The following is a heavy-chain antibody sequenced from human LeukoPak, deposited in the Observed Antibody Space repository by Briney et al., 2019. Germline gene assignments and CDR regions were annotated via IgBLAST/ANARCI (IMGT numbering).Heavy chain of an antibody. CDR1: GGSISSSNW. V-gene: IGHV4-4*02. CDR3: ARGTHDFWSGPNWFDP. D-gene: IGHD3-3*01. CDR2: IYHSGST. J-gene: IGHJ5*02. Sequence: SGTLSLTCAVSGGSISSSNWWSWVRQPPGKGLEWIGEIYHSGSTNYNPSLKSRVTISVDRSKNQFSLKLSSVTAADTAVYYCARGTHDFWSGPNWFDPWGQGTLVTVSS.